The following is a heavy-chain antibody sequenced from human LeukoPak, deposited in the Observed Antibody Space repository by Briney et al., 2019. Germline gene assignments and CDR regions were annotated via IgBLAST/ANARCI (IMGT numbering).Heavy chain of an antibody. Sequence: GGSLRLSCAASGFTFSSYWMSWVRQAPGKGLEWVANIKQDGSEKYYVDSVKGRFTISRDNAKNSLYLQMYSLRAEDTAVYYCASAWGVVVPAAIQYWGQGTLVTVSS. CDR1: GFTFSSYW. V-gene: IGHV3-7*01. D-gene: IGHD2-2*01. J-gene: IGHJ4*02. CDR3: ASAWGVVVPAAIQY. CDR2: IKQDGSEK.